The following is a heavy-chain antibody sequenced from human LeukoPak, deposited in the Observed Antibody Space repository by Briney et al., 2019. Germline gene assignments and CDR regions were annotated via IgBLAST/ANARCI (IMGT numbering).Heavy chain of an antibody. CDR1: GGSFSGYY. V-gene: IGHV4-34*01. J-gene: IGHJ5*02. Sequence: PSETLSLTCAVYGGSFSGYYWSWIRQPPGKGLEWIGEIDDSGSTNYNPSLKSRVTISVDTSKSQFSLKLSSVTAADTAVYYCAMGINAGSYFVETWGQGTLVTVTS. CDR3: AMGINAGSYFVET. CDR2: IDDSGST. D-gene: IGHD1-26*01.